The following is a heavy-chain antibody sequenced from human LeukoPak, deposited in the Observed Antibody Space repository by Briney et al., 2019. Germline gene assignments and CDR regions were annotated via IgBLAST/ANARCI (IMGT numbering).Heavy chain of an antibody. CDR1: GYTFTGYY. V-gene: IGHV1-2*02. Sequence: ASVKVSCKASGYTFTGYYMHWVRQAPGQGLEWMGWINPNSGGTNYAQKFQGRVTMTRDTSISTAYMELSSLRSEDTAVYYCASAYCSSTSCRGEDWFDPWGQGTLVTVSS. CDR3: ASAYCSSTSCRGEDWFDP. J-gene: IGHJ5*02. CDR2: INPNSGGT. D-gene: IGHD2-2*01.